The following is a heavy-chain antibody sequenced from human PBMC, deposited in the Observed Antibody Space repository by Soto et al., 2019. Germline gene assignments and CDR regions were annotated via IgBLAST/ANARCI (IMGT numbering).Heavy chain of an antibody. CDR2: ISSSSSTI. D-gene: IGHD5-12*01. J-gene: IGHJ4*01. CDR1: GFTFRSDN. CDR3: ARGGTIAVTTIGDY. V-gene: IGHV3-48*02. Sequence: DVQLVESGGGLVQPGGSLRLSCAASGFTFRSDNMNWVRQAPGKGLDWLSYISSSSSTIYYADSVKGRFTISRDNAKNSLYLQMNSLRDDDTAMYYCARGGTIAVTTIGDYWGQGTLVTVSS.